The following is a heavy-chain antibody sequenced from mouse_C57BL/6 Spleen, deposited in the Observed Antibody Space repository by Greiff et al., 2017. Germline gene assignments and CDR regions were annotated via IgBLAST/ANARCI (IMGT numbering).Heavy chain of an antibody. D-gene: IGHD2-3*01. CDR2: INPGSGGT. J-gene: IGHJ3*01. V-gene: IGHV1-54*01. Sequence: QVQLQQSGAELVRPGTSVKVSCKASGYAFTNYWIEWVKQRPGQGLEWIGVINPGSGGTNYNEKFKGKATLTADKSSSTAYMQLSSLTSEDSAVYFCARGKDDGYLAYWGQGTLLTVSA. CDR3: ARGKDDGYLAY. CDR1: GYAFTNYW.